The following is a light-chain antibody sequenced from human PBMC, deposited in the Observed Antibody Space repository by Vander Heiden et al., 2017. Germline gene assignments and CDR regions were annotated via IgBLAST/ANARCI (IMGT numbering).Light chain of an antibody. CDR2: EGS. J-gene: IGLJ3*02. Sequence: QSALTQPASVSGSPGQSITISCTGTSSDVGSYNLVSWYQQYPGKAPKLMIYEGSKRPSGVSNRFSGSKSGNTASLTISGLQAEDEADDYCCSYAGSSTWVCGGGTKLT. V-gene: IGLV2-23*01. CDR1: SSDVGSYNL. CDR3: CSYAGSSTWV.